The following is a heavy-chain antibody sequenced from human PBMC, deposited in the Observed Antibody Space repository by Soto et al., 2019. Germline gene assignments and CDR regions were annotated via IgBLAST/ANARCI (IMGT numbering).Heavy chain of an antibody. V-gene: IGHV3-53*01. D-gene: IGHD3-22*01. J-gene: IGHJ4*02. CDR1: GFNVSANY. Sequence: GGSLRLSCAASGFNVSANYMNWVRQAPGKGLEWVSIIYTSGHKFYADSVKGRFTISRDNSKNTLYLQMNSLRAEDTAVYYCAKDPFMTYYYDSSGYSDYWGQGTLVTVSS. CDR2: IYTSGHK. CDR3: AKDPFMTYYYDSSGYSDY.